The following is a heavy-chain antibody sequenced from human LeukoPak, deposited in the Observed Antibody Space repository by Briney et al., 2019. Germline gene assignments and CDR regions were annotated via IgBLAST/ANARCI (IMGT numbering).Heavy chain of an antibody. D-gene: IGHD2-2*01. J-gene: IGHJ5*02. CDR3: ARNCSGTGCFSLGP. CDR2: INPNSGGT. CDR1: VYTFTAYS. Sequence: GPVRVSSTPSVYTFTAYSMHWVRQAPGQGREGMGWINPNSGGTNYVHKFQGRVTMTRDTSISTAYMELSRLGSDDTAVYYCARNCSGTGCFSLGPWGQGTLVTVSS. V-gene: IGHV1-2*07.